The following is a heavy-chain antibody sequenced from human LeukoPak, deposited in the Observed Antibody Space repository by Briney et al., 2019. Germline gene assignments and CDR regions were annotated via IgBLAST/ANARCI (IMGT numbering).Heavy chain of an antibody. CDR2: IYYSGST. D-gene: IGHD6-19*01. Sequence: SETLSLNCPVSGGSISSSSYYWGWIRQPPGKGLEWIGSIYYSGSTDYNPSLKSRVTISVDTSKNQFSLELSSVTAADTAVYYCARRRGSGWYEGWFDPWGQGTLVTVSS. CDR3: ARRRGSGWYEGWFDP. V-gene: IGHV4-39*01. CDR1: GGSISSSSYY. J-gene: IGHJ5*02.